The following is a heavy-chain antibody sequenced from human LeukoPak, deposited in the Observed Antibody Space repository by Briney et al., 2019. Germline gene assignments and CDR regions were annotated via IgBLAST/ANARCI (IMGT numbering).Heavy chain of an antibody. Sequence: GSLRLSCAASGFTFSSYAMSWIRQPPGKGLEWIGEINHSGSTNYNPSLKSRVTISVGTSKNQFSLKLSSVTAADTAVYYCARRRGIAARPFDYWGQGTLVTVSS. CDR2: INHSGST. J-gene: IGHJ4*02. V-gene: IGHV4-34*01. CDR1: GFTFSSYA. CDR3: ARRRGIAARPFDY. D-gene: IGHD6-6*01.